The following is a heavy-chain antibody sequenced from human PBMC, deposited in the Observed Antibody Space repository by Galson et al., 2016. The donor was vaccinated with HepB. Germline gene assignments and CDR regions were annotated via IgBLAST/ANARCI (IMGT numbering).Heavy chain of an antibody. CDR1: GFTLDDYA. Sequence: SLRLSCAASGFTLDDYAMHWVRQAPGKGLEWVSLISWDGGSTYYADSVKGRFTISRDNSKNSLYLQMNSLRAEDTALYYCAKDAGSIAARYYYYGMDVWGQGTTVAVSS. CDR2: ISWDGGST. V-gene: IGHV3-43D*03. CDR3: AKDAGSIAARYYYYGMDV. D-gene: IGHD6-6*01. J-gene: IGHJ6*02.